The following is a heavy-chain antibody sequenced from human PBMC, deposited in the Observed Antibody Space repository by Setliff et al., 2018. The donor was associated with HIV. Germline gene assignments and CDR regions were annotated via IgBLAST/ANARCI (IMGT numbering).Heavy chain of an antibody. Sequence: ASVKVSCKASGYTFSQYPMHWVRQAPGQRPEWMGWINTGNGNTKYSQKFQDRVTITRDTSADTVYMELNSLRSEDTAVYYCARDHCNSVACYLYNWFDPWGQGTLVTVSS. D-gene: IGHD2-2*01. CDR2: INTGNGNT. CDR3: ARDHCNSVACYLYNWFDP. CDR1: GYTFSQYP. V-gene: IGHV1-3*04. J-gene: IGHJ5*02.